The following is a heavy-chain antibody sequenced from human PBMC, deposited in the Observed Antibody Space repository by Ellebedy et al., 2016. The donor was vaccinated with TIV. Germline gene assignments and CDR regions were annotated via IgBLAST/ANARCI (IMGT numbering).Heavy chain of an antibody. J-gene: IGHJ3*02. CDR3: ARGAPGITMIVPDLDI. CDR2: ISAYNSNT. V-gene: IGHV1-18*01. CDR1: GYTFTSYG. Sequence: AASVKVSCKASGYTFTSYGISWVRQAPGQGLEWMGWISAYNSNTNYAQKLQGRVTMTTDTSTSTAYMELRSLRSDDTAVYYCARGAPGITMIVPDLDIWGQGTMVTVSS. D-gene: IGHD3-22*01.